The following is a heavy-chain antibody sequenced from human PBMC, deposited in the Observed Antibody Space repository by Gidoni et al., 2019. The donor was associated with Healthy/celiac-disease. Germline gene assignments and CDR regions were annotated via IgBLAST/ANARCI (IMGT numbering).Heavy chain of an antibody. V-gene: IGHV3-43D*04. Sequence: QLVESGGCVVQPGESMSLSLEASGVTLDAYAMHWVRQAPGKGLEWVSLINWDGGSTYYADSLKGRFTISRDNSKNSLYLQMNSLRAEDTALYCCARSYDSSGYHSKGAFDYWGQGTLVTVSS. CDR3: ARSYDSSGYHSKGAFDY. CDR1: GVTLDAYA. CDR2: INWDGGST. J-gene: IGHJ4*02. D-gene: IGHD3-22*01.